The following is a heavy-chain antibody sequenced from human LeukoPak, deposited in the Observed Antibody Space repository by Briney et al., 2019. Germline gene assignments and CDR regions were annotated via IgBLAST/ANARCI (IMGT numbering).Heavy chain of an antibody. Sequence: GGSLRLSCAASGFTFSGSPMHWVRQASGKGLEWVCRIRSKADGYATAYAASVKGRFTISRDDSQKTAYLQMNSLKTEDTAVYYCTRQKVGTYTFDYWGQGTLVTVSS. V-gene: IGHV3-73*01. J-gene: IGHJ4*02. CDR2: IRSKADGYAT. D-gene: IGHD2-21*02. CDR1: GFTFSGSP. CDR3: TRQKVGTYTFDY.